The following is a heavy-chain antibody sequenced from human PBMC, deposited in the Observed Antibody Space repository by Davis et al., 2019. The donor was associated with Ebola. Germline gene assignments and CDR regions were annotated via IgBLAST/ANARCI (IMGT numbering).Heavy chain of an antibody. CDR3: ARAGFDEVLDY. V-gene: IGHV3-30*04. D-gene: IGHD3-3*01. CDR2: VPHSEREK. J-gene: IGHJ4*02. Sequence: SLRLSCAASGFTFRNYAMHWVRQAPGKGLEWVAVVPHSEREKFYADSVKGRFTISRDNSENTLYLQMNSLTADDTSVYYCARAGFDEVLDYWGQGTPVTVSS. CDR1: GFTFRNYA.